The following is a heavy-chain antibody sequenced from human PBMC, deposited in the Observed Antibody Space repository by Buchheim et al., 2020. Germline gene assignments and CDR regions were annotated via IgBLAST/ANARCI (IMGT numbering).Heavy chain of an antibody. D-gene: IGHD3-3*01. V-gene: IGHV3-15*01. CDR1: GFTFSNAW. Sequence: EVQLVESGGGLVKPGGSLRLSCAASGFTFSNAWMSWVRQAPGKGLEWVGRIKSKTDGGTTDYAAPVKGRFTISRDDSKNTLYLQMNSLKTEDTAVYYCTTALRFLEWLLPWYCYYGMDVWGQGTT. CDR2: IKSKTDGGTT. CDR3: TTALRFLEWLLPWYCYYGMDV. J-gene: IGHJ6*02.